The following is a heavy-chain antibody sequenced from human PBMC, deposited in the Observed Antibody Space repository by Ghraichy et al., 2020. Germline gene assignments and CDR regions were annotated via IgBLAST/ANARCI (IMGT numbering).Heavy chain of an antibody. D-gene: IGHD3-10*01. V-gene: IGHV3-21*01. CDR3: ARDLGTMVRGVVSPFDY. Sequence: GGSLRLSCAASGFTFSSYSMNWVRQAPGKGLEWVSSISSSSSYIYYADSVKGRFTISRDNAKNSLYLQMNSLRAEDTAVYYCARDLGTMVRGVVSPFDYWGQGTLVTVSS. CDR2: ISSSSSYI. J-gene: IGHJ4*02. CDR1: GFTFSSYS.